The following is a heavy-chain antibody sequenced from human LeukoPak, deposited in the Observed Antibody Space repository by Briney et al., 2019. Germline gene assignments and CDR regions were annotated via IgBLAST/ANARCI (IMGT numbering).Heavy chain of an antibody. J-gene: IGHJ4*02. V-gene: IGHV4-4*02. D-gene: IGHD3-10*01. Sequence: SETLSLTCAVSGGSISSNNWWSWVRQPPGKGLEWIGEIYHHGATNYNPSLKSRVTLSVDKSKNQFSLKLSSVTAADTAVYYCASIYYYGSGSYYPLDYWGQGTLVTVSS. CDR2: IYHHGAT. CDR3: ASIYYYGSGSYYPLDY. CDR1: GGSISSNNW.